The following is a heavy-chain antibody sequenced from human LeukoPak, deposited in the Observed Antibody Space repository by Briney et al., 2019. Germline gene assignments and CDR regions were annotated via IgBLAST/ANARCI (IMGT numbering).Heavy chain of an antibody. J-gene: IGHJ5*02. Sequence: GGSLRLSCAASGFTFSSYWMHWVRQAPGKGLVXXSRINSDGSSTSYADSVKGRFTISRDNAKNTLYLQMNSLRAEDTAVYYCSRAWIQLPNWFDPWGQGTLVTVSS. CDR3: SRAWIQLPNWFDP. CDR1: GFTFSSYW. D-gene: IGHD5-18*01. CDR2: INSDGSST. V-gene: IGHV3-74*01.